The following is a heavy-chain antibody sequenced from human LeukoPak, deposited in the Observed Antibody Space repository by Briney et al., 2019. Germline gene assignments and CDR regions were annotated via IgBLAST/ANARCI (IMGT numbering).Heavy chain of an antibody. V-gene: IGHV4-39*01. CDR2: IYYSGTT. J-gene: IGHJ5*02. D-gene: IGHD2-2*01. CDR3: ARHPYQLLWLSWFDP. Sequence: PETPSLTCTVSGGSSSSSRYYWGWIRPPPGKGLEWIGSIYYSGTTYSNPSLKSRVTISVDTSKNQFSLKLSSVTAADTAVYYCARHPYQLLWLSWFDPWGQGTLVT. CDR1: GGSSSSSRYY.